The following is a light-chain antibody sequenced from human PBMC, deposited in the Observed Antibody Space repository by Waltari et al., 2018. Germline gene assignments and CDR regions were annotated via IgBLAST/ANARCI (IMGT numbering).Light chain of an antibody. V-gene: IGLV3-25*03. CDR1: AFPKQY. CDR3: QSADSTSTHVV. J-gene: IGLJ2*01. Sequence: SYELTQPPSVSVSPGQTATITCPGDAFPKQYAFWYQQKPGQAPVLVTYKDTERPSGIPDLFSGSTSGKTVTLTISGVQAEDEADYYGQSADSTSTHVVFGGGTKLTVL. CDR2: KDT.